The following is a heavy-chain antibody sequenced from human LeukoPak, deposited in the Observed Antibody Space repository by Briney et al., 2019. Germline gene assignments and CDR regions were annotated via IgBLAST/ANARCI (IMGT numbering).Heavy chain of an antibody. V-gene: IGHV3-15*01. J-gene: IGHJ4*02. CDR2: LKSRKDGGTT. CDR1: GFSFKNTW. Sequence: GGSLRLSCTASGFSFKNTWMSWVRQAPGKGLEWVGRLKSRKDGGTTDYAAPVKGRFIMSRDDSINTLYLQMNSLKTEDTAVYYCTTDKQMSPDYWGQGTLVTVSS. D-gene: IGHD5-24*01. CDR3: TTDKQMSPDY.